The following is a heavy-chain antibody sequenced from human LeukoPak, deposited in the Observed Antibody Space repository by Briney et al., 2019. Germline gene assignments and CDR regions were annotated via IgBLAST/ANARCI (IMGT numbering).Heavy chain of an antibody. D-gene: IGHD5-18*01. V-gene: IGHV3-48*03. CDR2: ISRGGDEI. Sequence: GSLRLSCAASGFSFSSYEMNWVRQAPGKGLQWISYISRGGDEIYYADSVKGRFTVSRDNAKNSLYLQMNSLRAEDTAVYYCARDRPDRGYSYGRDFDYWGQGTLVTVSS. CDR1: GFSFSSYE. J-gene: IGHJ4*02. CDR3: ARDRPDRGYSYGRDFDY.